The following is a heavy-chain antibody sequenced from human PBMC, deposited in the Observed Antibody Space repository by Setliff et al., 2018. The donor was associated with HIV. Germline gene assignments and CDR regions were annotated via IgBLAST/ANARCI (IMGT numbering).Heavy chain of an antibody. V-gene: IGHV3-72*01. CDR1: GFSFSDHR. Sequence: GGSLRLSCAASGFSFSDHRMDWVRLGPGKGLEWIGRIRHKAVGYTTEYAPSVRGRFTVSRDDSKNSLYLQMTSLKTEDTAVYYCARLSGGMVPNYWGQGTLVTVSS. J-gene: IGHJ4*02. CDR3: ARLSGGMVPNY. D-gene: IGHD3-10*01. CDR2: IRHKAVGYTT.